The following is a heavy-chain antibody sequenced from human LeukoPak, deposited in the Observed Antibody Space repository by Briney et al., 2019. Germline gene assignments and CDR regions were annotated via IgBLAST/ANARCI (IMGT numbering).Heavy chain of an antibody. CDR3: AGRTRDFWSGYTDAFDI. J-gene: IGHJ3*02. V-gene: IGHV4-30-2*01. CDR1: GGSISSGGYY. D-gene: IGHD3-3*01. CDR2: ICHSGST. Sequence: SETLSLTCTVSGGSISSGGYYWSWIRQPPGKGLEWIGYICHSGSTYYNPSLKSRVTISVDRSKNQFSLKLSSVTAADTAVYYCAGRTRDFWSGYTDAFDIWGQGTMVTVSS.